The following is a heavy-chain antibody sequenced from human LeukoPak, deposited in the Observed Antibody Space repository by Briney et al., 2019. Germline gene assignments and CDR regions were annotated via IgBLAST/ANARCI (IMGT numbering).Heavy chain of an antibody. Sequence: SETLSLTCTVSGGYISTSRYYWGWVRPPPGKGLDWIGTMFYSASTYYNPSLKSRVTISADTSKNQFSLKLTSVTAADTAVYYCARHFTGYYYYIDLWGKGTTVTVSS. V-gene: IGHV4-39*01. CDR2: MFYSAST. J-gene: IGHJ6*03. D-gene: IGHD7-27*01. CDR1: GGYISTSRYY. CDR3: ARHFTGYYYYIDL.